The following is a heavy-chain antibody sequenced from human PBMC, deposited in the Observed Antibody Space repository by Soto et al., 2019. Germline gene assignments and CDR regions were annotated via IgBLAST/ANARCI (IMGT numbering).Heavy chain of an antibody. V-gene: IGHV1-2*02. CDR3: ARIIVGATRYFDY. CDR1: GYTXSGYY. Sequence: RXSXKVSFKASGYTXSGYYMHWVRQAPGQGLEWMGWINPNSGGTNYAQKFQGRVTMTRDTSISTAYIELSRLRSDDTAVYYCARIIVGATRYFDYWGQGTLVTV. CDR2: INPNSGGT. D-gene: IGHD1-26*01. J-gene: IGHJ4*02.